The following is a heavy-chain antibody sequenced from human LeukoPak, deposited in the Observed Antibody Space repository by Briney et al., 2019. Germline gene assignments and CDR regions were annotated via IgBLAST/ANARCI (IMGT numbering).Heavy chain of an antibody. V-gene: IGHV3-23*01. Sequence: PGGSLRLSCAASGFTFSSYAMSWVRQAPGKGLEWVSAISGSGGSTYYADSVKGRFTISRDNSKNTLYLQMNSLRAEDTAVYYCAKDWEKGSGYYFVTCGYWGQGTLVTVSS. CDR1: GFTFSSYA. CDR3: AKDWEKGSGYYFVTCGY. CDR2: ISGSGGST. J-gene: IGHJ4*02. D-gene: IGHD3-22*01.